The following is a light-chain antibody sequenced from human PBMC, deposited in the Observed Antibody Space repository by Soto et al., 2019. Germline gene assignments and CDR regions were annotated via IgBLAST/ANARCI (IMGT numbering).Light chain of an antibody. CDR3: SSYAGSPVV. CDR1: SSDVGGYNY. CDR2: DVS. V-gene: IGLV2-8*01. Sequence: QSVLTQPPSASGSPGQSVTISCTGTSSDVGGYNYVSWYQQHPGKAPKLMINDVSTRPSGVPDRFSGSKSGNTASLTVSGLQAEDEADYYCSSYAGSPVVFCGGTKLTVL. J-gene: IGLJ2*01.